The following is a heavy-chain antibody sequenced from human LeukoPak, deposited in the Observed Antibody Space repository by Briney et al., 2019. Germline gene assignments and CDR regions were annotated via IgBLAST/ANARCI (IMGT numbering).Heavy chain of an antibody. J-gene: IGHJ4*02. Sequence: GGSLRLSCAASRFTFSSYAMSWVRQAPGKGLEWVSGISGSGGSTYYADSVKGRFTISRDNSKNTLYLQMNSLRAEDTAVYYCARGGGATTYYFDYWGQGTLATVSS. CDR1: RFTFSSYA. V-gene: IGHV3-23*01. CDR3: ARGGGATTYYFDY. D-gene: IGHD1-26*01. CDR2: ISGSGGST.